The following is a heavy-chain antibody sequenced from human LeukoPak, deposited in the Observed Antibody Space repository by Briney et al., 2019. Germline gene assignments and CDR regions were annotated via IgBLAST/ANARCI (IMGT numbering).Heavy chain of an antibody. D-gene: IGHD2-15*01. J-gene: IGHJ4*02. CDR2: VEKDDRGT. CDR1: GFAFKNYW. CDR3: ARDNAKGAADF. Sequence: GGSLRLSCTASGFAFKNYWMPWVRQAPGKSLVWISRVEKDDRGTIYADSLEGRFTISRDNAKNMSYLHIHRLRAEDTAVYYCARDNAKGAADFWGQGTLVTVSS. V-gene: IGHV3-74*01.